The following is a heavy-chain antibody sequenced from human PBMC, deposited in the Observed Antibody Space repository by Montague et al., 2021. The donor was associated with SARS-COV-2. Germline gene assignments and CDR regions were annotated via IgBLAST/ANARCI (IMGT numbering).Heavy chain of an antibody. CDR3: ARAPIVVSGKNAFDV. CDR2: IYYSVDT. Sequence: SETLSLTCTVSGASVNSGDFYWSWIRQAPGKGLEWMGYIYYSVDTNYNPSLKSRISISVDRSLNQFSLKLSSVTAADTAVYFCARAPIVVSGKNAFDVWGQGTMVTVSS. D-gene: IGHD6-19*01. V-gene: IGHV4-61*08. J-gene: IGHJ3*01. CDR1: GASVNSGDFY.